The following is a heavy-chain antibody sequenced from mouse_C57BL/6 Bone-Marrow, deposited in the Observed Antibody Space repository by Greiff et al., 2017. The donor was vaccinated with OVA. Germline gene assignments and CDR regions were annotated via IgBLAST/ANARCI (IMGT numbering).Heavy chain of an antibody. CDR2: INPNYGTT. J-gene: IGHJ1*03. V-gene: IGHV1-39*01. Sequence: EVQLQESGPELVKPGASVKISCKASGYSFTDYNMNWVKQSNGKSLEWIGVINPNYGTTSYNQKFKGKATLTVDQSSSTADMQLNSLTSEDSAVSYCARYTFYYGSSYWYFDVWGTGTTVTVSS. D-gene: IGHD1-1*01. CDR1: GYSFTDYN. CDR3: ARYTFYYGSSYWYFDV.